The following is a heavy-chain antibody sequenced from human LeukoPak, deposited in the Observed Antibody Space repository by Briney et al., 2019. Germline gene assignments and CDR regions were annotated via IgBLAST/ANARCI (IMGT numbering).Heavy chain of an antibody. Sequence: QTGGSLRLSCAASGFTFSSYWMSWVRQAPGKGLEWVANIKQDGSEKYYVDSVKGRFTISRDNAKNSLYLQMNSLRTEDTAVYYCARDFFKVVYYGSGSYSHFGYWGQGTLVTVSS. CDR1: GFTFSSYW. D-gene: IGHD3-10*01. J-gene: IGHJ4*02. CDR3: ARDFFKVVYYGSGSYSHFGY. V-gene: IGHV3-7*01. CDR2: IKQDGSEK.